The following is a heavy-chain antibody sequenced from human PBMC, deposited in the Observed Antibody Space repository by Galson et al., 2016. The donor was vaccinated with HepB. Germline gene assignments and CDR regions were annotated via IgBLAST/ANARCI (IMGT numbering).Heavy chain of an antibody. Sequence: SLRLSCAASGFTFDDYGMNWVRQAPGKGLEWVSGLYWDGGSTAYADSVKGRFTIPRDNAKNTLYLQMNSLRAEDTAVYYCARGGDFWSGYWSYQYGMDVWGQGTTVTVSS. CDR3: ARGGDFWSGYWSYQYGMDV. CDR1: GFTFDDYG. D-gene: IGHD3-3*01. CDR2: LYWDGGST. J-gene: IGHJ6*02. V-gene: IGHV3-20*04.